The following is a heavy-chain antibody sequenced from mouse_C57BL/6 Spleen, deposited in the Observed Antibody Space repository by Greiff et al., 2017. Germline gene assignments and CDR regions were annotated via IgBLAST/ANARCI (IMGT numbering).Heavy chain of an antibody. V-gene: IGHV1-50*01. J-gene: IGHJ2*01. CDR1: GYTFTSYW. CDR2: IYPSDSYT. D-gene: IGHD3-3*01. CDR3: AREGD. Sequence: QVQLQQPDAELVKPGASVKLSCKASGYTFTSYWMQWVKQRPGQGLEWIGKIYPSDSYTKYNQKFKGKATLTVDTSSSTAYMQLSSLTSEDSAVYYCAREGDWGQSTTLTVAS.